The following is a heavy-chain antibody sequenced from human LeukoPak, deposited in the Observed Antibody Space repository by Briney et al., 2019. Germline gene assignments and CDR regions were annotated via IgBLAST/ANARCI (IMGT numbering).Heavy chain of an antibody. Sequence: GGSLRLFCAASGFTFSLYAMNWVRQAPGKGLEWVSYINAESSDIHYADSVKGRFTISRDNAKNTLYLQVHSLRAEDTAVYYCARDTYPPQLIDYWGQGTLVTVSS. D-gene: IGHD5-18*01. J-gene: IGHJ4*02. V-gene: IGHV3-21*05. CDR3: ARDTYPPQLIDY. CDR2: INAESSDI. CDR1: GFTFSLYA.